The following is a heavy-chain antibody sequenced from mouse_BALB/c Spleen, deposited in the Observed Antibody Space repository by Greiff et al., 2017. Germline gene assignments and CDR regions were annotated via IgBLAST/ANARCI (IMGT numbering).Heavy chain of an antibody. CDR2: ISSGSSTI. D-gene: IGHD2-1*01. Sequence: EVQRVESGGGLVQPGGSRKLSCAASGFTFSSFGMHWVRQAPEKGLEWVAYISSGSSTIYYADTVKGRFTISRDNPKNTLFLQMTSLRSEDTAMYYCARRGDYYGNYDAMDYWGQGTSVTVSS. J-gene: IGHJ4*01. CDR1: GFTFSSFG. CDR3: ARRGDYYGNYDAMDY. V-gene: IGHV5-17*02.